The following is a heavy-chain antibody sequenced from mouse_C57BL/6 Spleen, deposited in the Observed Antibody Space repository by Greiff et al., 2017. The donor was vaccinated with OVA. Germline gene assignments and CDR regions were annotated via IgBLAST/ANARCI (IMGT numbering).Heavy chain of an antibody. V-gene: IGHV3-6*01. Sequence: VQLKQSGPGLVKPSQSLSLTCSVTGYSITSGYYWNWIRQFPGNKLEWMGYISYDGSNNYNPSLKNRISITRDTSKDQFFLKLNSVTTEDTATYDCASTLYYGSSFDYWGQGTTLTVSS. D-gene: IGHD1-1*01. CDR1: GYSITSGYY. CDR2: ISYDGSN. CDR3: ASTLYYGSSFDY. J-gene: IGHJ2*01.